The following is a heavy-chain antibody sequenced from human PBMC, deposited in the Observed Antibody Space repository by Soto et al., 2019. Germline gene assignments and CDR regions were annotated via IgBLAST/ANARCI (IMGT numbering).Heavy chain of an antibody. CDR3: ASDSGYDYVWGSYRPPRHFDY. Sequence: AGGSLRLSCAASGFTFSSYSMNWVRQAPGKGLEWVSSISSSSSYIYYADSVKGRFTISRDNAKNSLYLQMNSLRAEDTAVYYYASDSGYDYVWGSYRPPRHFDYWGQGTLVTVSS. D-gene: IGHD3-16*02. V-gene: IGHV3-21*01. J-gene: IGHJ4*02. CDR1: GFTFSSYS. CDR2: ISSSSSYI.